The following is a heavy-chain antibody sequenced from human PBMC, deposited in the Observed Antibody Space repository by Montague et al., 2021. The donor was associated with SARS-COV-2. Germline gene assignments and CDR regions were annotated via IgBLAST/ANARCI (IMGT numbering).Heavy chain of an antibody. Sequence: SETLSLTCTVSGGSISSSSYYWGWIRQPPGKGLEWIGSIFYSGSIDYNPSLKSRVTISVDTSKNQFSLKLSSVTAADTAVYYCASMVRAQVYYFDYWGQGTLVTVSS. J-gene: IGHJ4*02. CDR2: IFYSGSI. V-gene: IGHV4-39*01. D-gene: IGHD3-10*01. CDR3: ASMVRAQVYYFDY. CDR1: GGSISSSSYY.